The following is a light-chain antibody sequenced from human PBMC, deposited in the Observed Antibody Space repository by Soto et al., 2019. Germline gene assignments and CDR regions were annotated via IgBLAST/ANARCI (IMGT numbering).Light chain of an antibody. CDR1: QGIRND. V-gene: IGKV1-17*01. CDR3: LQHNTYPLT. J-gene: IGKJ4*01. Sequence: DIRVTQSPSSLSASVGDRVTITCRAIQGIRNDLSWYQQKPGKAPKRLIYSASTLQGGVTWRFSGSGSGAEFTLTISSLQPEDCATYYCLQHNTYPLTFGGGTKVEIK. CDR2: SAS.